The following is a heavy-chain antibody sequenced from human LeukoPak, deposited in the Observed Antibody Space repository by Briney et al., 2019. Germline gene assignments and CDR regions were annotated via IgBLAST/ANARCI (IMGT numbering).Heavy chain of an antibody. CDR1: GFRFSSYA. D-gene: IGHD2-2*01. V-gene: IGHV3-23*01. Sequence: GGSLRLSCAASGFRFSSYATSWVRQAPGKGLEWVSAISGSGGSTYYADSVKGRLTISRGNSKNTLYLQMNSLRAEDTAVYYCAKAGYCSSTSCYLFHYYYMDVWGKGTTVTVSS. CDR2: ISGSGGST. CDR3: AKAGYCSSTSCYLFHYYYMDV. J-gene: IGHJ6*03.